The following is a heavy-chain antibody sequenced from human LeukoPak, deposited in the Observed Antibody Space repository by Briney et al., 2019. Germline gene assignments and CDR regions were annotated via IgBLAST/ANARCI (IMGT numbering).Heavy chain of an antibody. J-gene: IGHJ4*02. Sequence: GASVKVSCKTSGFTFANYGINWVRQAPGQGLEWMGWVSAYKDSTNFAQKFQGRVTMTTDISTNTAYMELRSLGSDDTAVYYCARHYDYGDPHYFDYWGQGTLVTVSS. CDR3: ARHYDYGDPHYFDY. V-gene: IGHV1-18*01. CDR1: GFTFANYG. D-gene: IGHD4-17*01. CDR2: VSAYKDST.